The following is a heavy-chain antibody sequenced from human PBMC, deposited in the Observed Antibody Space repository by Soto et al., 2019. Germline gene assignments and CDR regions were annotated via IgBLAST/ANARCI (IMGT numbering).Heavy chain of an antibody. CDR2: MNPNSGNT. D-gene: IGHD2-2*01. J-gene: IGHJ6*03. V-gene: IGHV1-8*01. Sequence: QVQLVQSGAEVKKPGASVKVSCKASGYTFTSYDINWVRQATGQGLGWMGWMNPNSGNTGYAQKFQGRVTMTRNTSISTAYMELSSLRSEDTAVYYCARGMEGYCSSTSCYYMDVWGKGTTVTVSS. CDR3: ARGMEGYCSSTSCYYMDV. CDR1: GYTFTSYD.